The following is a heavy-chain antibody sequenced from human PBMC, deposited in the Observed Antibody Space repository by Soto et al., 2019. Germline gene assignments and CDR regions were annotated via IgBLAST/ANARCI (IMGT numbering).Heavy chain of an antibody. D-gene: IGHD4-17*01. CDR1: GFTFSSYS. CDR3: ARDLEQTTVTNDAFDI. CDR2: ISSSSSYI. Sequence: GGSLRLSCAASGFTFSSYSMNWVRQAPGKGLEWVSSISSSSSYIYYADSVKGRFTISRDNAKNSLYLQMNSLRAEDTAVYYCARDLEQTTVTNDAFDIWGQGTMVTVSS. J-gene: IGHJ3*02. V-gene: IGHV3-21*01.